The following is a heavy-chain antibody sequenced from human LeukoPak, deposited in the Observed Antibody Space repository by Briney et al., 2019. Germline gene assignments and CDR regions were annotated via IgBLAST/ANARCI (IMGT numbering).Heavy chain of an antibody. D-gene: IGHD5-18*01. CDR2: ISSSGSTI. CDR3: ARDRDVDTAMVLFDP. CDR1: GFTFSDYY. Sequence: GGSLRLSCAASGFTFSDYYMSWIRQAPGKGLGWVSYISSSGSTIYYADSVKGRFTISRDNAKNSLYLQMNSLRAEDTAVYYCARDRDVDTAMVLFDPWGQGTLVTVSS. V-gene: IGHV3-11*01. J-gene: IGHJ5*02.